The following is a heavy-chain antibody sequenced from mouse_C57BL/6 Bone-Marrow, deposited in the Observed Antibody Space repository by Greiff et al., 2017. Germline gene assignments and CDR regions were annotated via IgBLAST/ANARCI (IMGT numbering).Heavy chain of an antibody. CDR3: ARAPPVYYGSSYWYFDV. CDR1: GFTFSDYG. CDR2: ISSGSSTI. D-gene: IGHD1-1*01. V-gene: IGHV5-17*01. Sequence: EVQLVESGGGLVKPGGSLKLSCAASGFTFSDYGMHWVRQAPEKGLEWVAYISSGSSTIYYADTVKGRFTISRDNAKNTLFLQMTSLRSEDTAMYYCARAPPVYYGSSYWYFDVWGTGTTVTVSS. J-gene: IGHJ1*03.